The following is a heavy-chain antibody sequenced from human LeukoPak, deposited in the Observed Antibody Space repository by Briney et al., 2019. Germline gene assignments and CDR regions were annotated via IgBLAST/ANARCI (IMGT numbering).Heavy chain of an antibody. CDR2: ISSSSSTI. V-gene: IGHV3-48*01. Sequence: GGSLRLSCAASGFTFSGFSMNWVPQAPGRGLEWISFISSSSSTIYYADSVKGRYTISRDNAKNSLYLQMNSLRAEDTAVYYCARQSQIDYWGQGTLVTVSS. CDR1: GFTFSGFS. CDR3: ARQSQIDY. J-gene: IGHJ4*02.